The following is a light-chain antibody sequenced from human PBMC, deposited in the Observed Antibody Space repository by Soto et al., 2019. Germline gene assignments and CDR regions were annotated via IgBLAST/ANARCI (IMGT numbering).Light chain of an antibody. CDR1: QKTNNC. Sequence: DIPLTQSAGTLSVSVGDRVTITWGASQKTNNCIAVYQQNPAKSPKFPIYDASTMQSGVPSRFSGSGFGTEFSLPIPRQQPDDFGSYCCHHLRTFGQGTKVDIK. CDR2: DAS. V-gene: IGKV1-5*01. CDR3: HHLRT. J-gene: IGKJ1*01.